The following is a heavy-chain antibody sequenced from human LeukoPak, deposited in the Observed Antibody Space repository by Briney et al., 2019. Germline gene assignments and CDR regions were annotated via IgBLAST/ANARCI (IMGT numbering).Heavy chain of an antibody. CDR1: GGSIRSRSYY. J-gene: IGHJ5*02. CDR2: INHSGST. CDR3: ARRQYYRFPRWFDP. D-gene: IGHD2/OR15-2a*01. V-gene: IGHV4-39*07. Sequence: SETLSLTCIVSGGSIRSRSYYWGWIRQPPGKGLEWIGEINHSGSTNYNPSFNSRVTISVDTSINQFSLRLSSVTAADRALYYCARRQYYRFPRWFDPWGQGTLVTVSS.